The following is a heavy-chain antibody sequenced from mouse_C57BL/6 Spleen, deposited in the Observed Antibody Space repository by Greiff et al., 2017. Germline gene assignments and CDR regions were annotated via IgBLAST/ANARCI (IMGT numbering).Heavy chain of an antibody. CDR2: ISYDGSN. Sequence: VQLQQSGPGLVKPSQSLSLTCSVTGYSITSGYYWNWIRQFPGNKLEWMGYISYDGSNNYNPSLKNRISITRDTSKNQFFLKLNSVTTEDTATYYCARAQTGTYFDYWGQGTTLTVSS. J-gene: IGHJ2*01. D-gene: IGHD4-1*01. CDR1: GYSITSGYY. CDR3: ARAQTGTYFDY. V-gene: IGHV3-6*01.